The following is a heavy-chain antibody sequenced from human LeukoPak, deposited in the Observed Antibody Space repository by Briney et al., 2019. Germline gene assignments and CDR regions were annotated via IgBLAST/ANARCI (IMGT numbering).Heavy chain of an antibody. J-gene: IGHJ4*02. D-gene: IGHD5-18*01. Sequence: GGSLRLSCAASGFTFSSSEMNWVRQAPGQGLEWVSYISSTGKTIYYADSVKGRFTISRDNAKNSLYLQMNSLRAEDTALYYCARTAMVNYHFDYWGQGTLVTVSS. CDR3: ARTAMVNYHFDY. CDR1: GFTFSSSE. V-gene: IGHV3-48*03. CDR2: ISSTGKTI.